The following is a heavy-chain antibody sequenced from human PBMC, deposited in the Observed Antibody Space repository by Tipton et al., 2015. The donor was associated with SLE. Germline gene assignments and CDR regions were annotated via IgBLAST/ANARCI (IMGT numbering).Heavy chain of an antibody. D-gene: IGHD6-19*01. Sequence: QVQLVQSGAEVKKPGASVNVSCKASGYTFTSYGISWVRQAPGQGLEWMGWISAYNGNTNFAQKVQGRVTMTTDTSTSTAYVELRSLRSDDTAVYYCAIAVAGTLFFDHWGQGTLVTVSS. CDR1: GYTFTSYG. CDR2: ISAYNGNT. V-gene: IGHV1-18*01. J-gene: IGHJ4*02. CDR3: AIAVAGTLFFDH.